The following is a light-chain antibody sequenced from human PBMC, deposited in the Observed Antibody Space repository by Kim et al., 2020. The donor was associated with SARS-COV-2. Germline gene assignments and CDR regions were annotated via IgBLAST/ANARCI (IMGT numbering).Light chain of an antibody. CDR3: QQFYNWPPST. Sequence: PGEGATPSWRASQRGGSNLVWCQQKPGQAPRLLLYGASTRVTGMPARLSGSGSEGKVTLTISSLQSDEVAVYYYQQFYNWPPSTFGQGTRLEIK. CDR1: QRGGSN. J-gene: IGKJ5*01. CDR2: GAS. V-gene: IGKV3-15*01.